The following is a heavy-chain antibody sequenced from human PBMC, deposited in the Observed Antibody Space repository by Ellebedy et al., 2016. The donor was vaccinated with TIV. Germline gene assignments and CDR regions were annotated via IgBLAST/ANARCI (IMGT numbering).Heavy chain of an antibody. CDR3: ARATNAAMTGYYRGGFYYMDV. CDR1: GGSISGYY. CDR2: ISHTGST. Sequence: MPGGSLRLTCTVSGGSISGYYWSWIRQLPGKGLEWIGYISHTGSTTLNASLKRRVSIFLHTSNNQLSLELGSVTAADTAVYYCARATNAAMTGYYRGGFYYMDVWGKGTTVTVSS. D-gene: IGHD3-9*01. J-gene: IGHJ6*03. V-gene: IGHV4-59*13.